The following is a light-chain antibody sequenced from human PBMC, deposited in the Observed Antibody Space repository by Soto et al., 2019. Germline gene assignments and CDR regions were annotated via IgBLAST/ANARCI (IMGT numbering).Light chain of an antibody. CDR1: SGHSSYA. Sequence: QLVLTQSPSSSASLGASVKLTCTLSSGHSSYAIAWHQQQPEKGPRYLMKLSSDGSHYKGDGIPDRFSGSSSGAERYLTISSLQSEDEADYYCQTWGTGIVFGGGTKLTVL. V-gene: IGLV4-69*01. CDR3: QTWGTGIV. CDR2: LSSDGSH. J-gene: IGLJ2*01.